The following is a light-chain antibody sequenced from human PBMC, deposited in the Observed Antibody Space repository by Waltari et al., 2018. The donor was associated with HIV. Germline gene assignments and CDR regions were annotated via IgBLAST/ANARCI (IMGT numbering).Light chain of an antibody. Sequence: EIVLTQSPGTLSLSPGERATLSCRASQSVSSSYLAWYQQKPGQAPSLLIYAASSRATGIPDRFSGSGSGTDFTLTISRLEPEDFAVYYCQQYGSSLLFTFGPGTKVDIK. V-gene: IGKV3-20*01. J-gene: IGKJ3*01. CDR2: AAS. CDR3: QQYGSSLLFT. CDR1: QSVSSSY.